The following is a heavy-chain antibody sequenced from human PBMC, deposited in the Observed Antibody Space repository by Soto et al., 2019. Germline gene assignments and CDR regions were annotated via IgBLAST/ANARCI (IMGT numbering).Heavy chain of an antibody. V-gene: IGHV1-69*01. J-gene: IGHJ4*02. CDR1: GGTFSSYA. CDR2: IIPIFGTA. Sequence: QVQLVQAGAEVKKPGSSVKVSCKASGGTFSSYAISWVRQAPGQGLEWMGGIIPIFGTANYAQKFQGRVKITADDSTSTAYMELSSLRSEDTAVYYCARVGGHYHYDSSGYYYPRDYWGQGTLVTVSS. CDR3: ARVGGHYHYDSSGYYYPRDY. D-gene: IGHD3-22*01.